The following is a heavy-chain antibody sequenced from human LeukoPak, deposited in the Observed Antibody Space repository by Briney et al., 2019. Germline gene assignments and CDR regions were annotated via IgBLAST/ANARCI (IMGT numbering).Heavy chain of an antibody. CDR3: ARGWGYCCCNSFPL. Sequence: PGGSLRLSCAASGFAFSSYSMNWVRQDPGKRLEWVSYISSSSSTIYYAVSVKGRFTISRDNAKNLLYLEMNCLSAEDTAVYYCARGWGYCCCNSFPLWGQGTMVTVSS. CDR2: ISSSSSTI. CDR1: GFAFSSYS. V-gene: IGHV3-48*01. J-gene: IGHJ4*02. D-gene: IGHD2-2*01.